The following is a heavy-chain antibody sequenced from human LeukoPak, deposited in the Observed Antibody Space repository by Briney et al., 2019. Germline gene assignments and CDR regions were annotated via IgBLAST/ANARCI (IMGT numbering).Heavy chain of an antibody. CDR2: ISGDGGST. J-gene: IGHJ5*02. V-gene: IGHV3-43*02. D-gene: IGHD3-3*01. CDR3: AKDRLGPLFWSGYYTT. Sequence: GGSLRLSCAASGFTFSSYAMHWVRQAPGKGLEWVSLISGDGGSTYYADSVKGRFTISRDNSKNSLYLQMNSLRTEDTALYYCAKDRLGPLFWSGYYTTWGQGTLVTVSS. CDR1: GFTFSSYA.